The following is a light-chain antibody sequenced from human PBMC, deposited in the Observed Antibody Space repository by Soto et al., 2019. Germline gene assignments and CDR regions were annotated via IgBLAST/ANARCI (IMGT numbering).Light chain of an antibody. CDR3: QQRSNWPLLT. V-gene: IGKV3-11*01. CDR1: QSVSSY. J-gene: IGKJ4*01. CDR2: DAS. Sequence: EIVLTQSPATLSLSPGERATLSCRASQSVSSYLAWYQQKPGQAPRLLIYDASNRATGIPARFSGSGSGTDCTLTISSLEPEDLAVYYCQQRSNWPLLTFGGGTKVEIK.